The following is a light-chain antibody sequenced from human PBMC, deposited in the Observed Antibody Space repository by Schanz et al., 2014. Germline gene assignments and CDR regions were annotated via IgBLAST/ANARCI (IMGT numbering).Light chain of an antibody. Sequence: EIVLTQSPETLSLSPGERATLSCRASQSVHSTSLAWYQQKPGQAPRLLICDAFTRATGIPARFSGSGSGTDFTLTISSLQSEDFAVYYCQQYNNWPLTFGGGTKVEIK. J-gene: IGKJ4*01. CDR2: DAF. CDR3: QQYNNWPLT. V-gene: IGKV3D-15*01. CDR1: QSVHST.